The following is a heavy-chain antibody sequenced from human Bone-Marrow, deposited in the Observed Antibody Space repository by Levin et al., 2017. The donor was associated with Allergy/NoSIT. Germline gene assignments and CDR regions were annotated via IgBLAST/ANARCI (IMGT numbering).Heavy chain of an antibody. D-gene: IGHD6-13*01. J-gene: IGHJ4*02. CDR3: AKERAAAGTLDY. CDR2: ISWNSGSI. V-gene: IGHV3-9*01. CDR1: GFTFDDYA. Sequence: PGGSLRLSCAASGFTFDDYAMHWVRQAPGKGLEWVSGISWNSGSIGYADSVKGRFTISRDNAKNSLYLQMNSLRAEDTALYYCAKERAAAGTLDYWGQGTLVTVSS.